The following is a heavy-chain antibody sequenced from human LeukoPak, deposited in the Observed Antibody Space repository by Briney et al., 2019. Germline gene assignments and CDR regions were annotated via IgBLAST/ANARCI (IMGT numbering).Heavy chain of an antibody. J-gene: IGHJ3*02. V-gene: IGHV4-59*12. CDR1: GGSISSYY. Sequence: SETLSLTCTVSGGSISSYYWSWIRQPPGKGLEWIGYIYYSGSTNYNPSLKSRVTISVDTSKNQFSPKLSSVTAADTAVYYCARDGEAAGNFDIWGQGTMVTVSS. D-gene: IGHD3-10*01. CDR2: IYYSGST. CDR3: ARDGEAAGNFDI.